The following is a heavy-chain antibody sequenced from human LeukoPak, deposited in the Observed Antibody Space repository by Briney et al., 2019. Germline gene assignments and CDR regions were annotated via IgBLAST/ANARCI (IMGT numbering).Heavy chain of an antibody. CDR1: GYTFNDYY. D-gene: IGHD3-3*01. CDR2: INPNSGGT. V-gene: IGHV1-2*04. Sequence: GASVKVSCKTSGYTFNDYYIHWVRQAPGQGLEWMGWINPNSGGTNYAQKFQDWVTMTRDTSIGTAYMELRSLRSDDTAVYYCASSINVLSPFWSGYRDAFDIWGQGTMVTVSS. J-gene: IGHJ3*02. CDR3: ASSINVLSPFWSGYRDAFDI.